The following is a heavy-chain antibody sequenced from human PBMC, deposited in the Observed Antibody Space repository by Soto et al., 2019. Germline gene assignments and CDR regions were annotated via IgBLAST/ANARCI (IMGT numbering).Heavy chain of an antibody. CDR3: TRYIGGWGAY. D-gene: IGHD3-10*01. CDR1: GFTFSSYW. CDR2: TNEDGSII. J-gene: IGHJ4*02. V-gene: IGHV3-74*01. Sequence: EVQLVESGGGLVQPGGSLRLSCAASGFTFSSYWMHWVRQAPGKGLVWVSRTNEDGSIINYADSVKGRFPISRDNAKAILYLEMNSLRVEETAVYYCTRYIGGWGAYWGQGALVTVSS.